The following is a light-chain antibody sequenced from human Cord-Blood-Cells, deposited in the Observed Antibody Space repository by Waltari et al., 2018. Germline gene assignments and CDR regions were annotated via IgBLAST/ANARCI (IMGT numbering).Light chain of an antibody. J-gene: IGKJ5*01. CDR3: QQRSNWPIT. Sequence: EIVLKQSPATLSLSPGERATLSCRASQSVSSYLAWYQQKPGQAPRVLICDASNRATGIPARFSGSGSGTDFTLTISSLEPEDFAVYYCQQRSNWPITFGQGTRLEIK. CDR1: QSVSSY. CDR2: DAS. V-gene: IGKV3-11*01.